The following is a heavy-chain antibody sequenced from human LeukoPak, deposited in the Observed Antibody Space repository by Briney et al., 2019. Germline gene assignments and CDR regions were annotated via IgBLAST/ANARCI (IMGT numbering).Heavy chain of an antibody. J-gene: IGHJ4*02. CDR3: ANYYVWGSYRSYYFDY. D-gene: IGHD3-16*02. CDR2: ISGSGGST. Sequence: GGSLRLSCAASGLAFSYYWMSWVRQAPGKGLEWVSAISGSGGSTYYADSVKGRFTISRDNSKNTLYLQMNSLRAEDTAVYYCANYYVWGSYRSYYFDYWGQGTLVTVSS. CDR1: GLAFSYYW. V-gene: IGHV3-23*01.